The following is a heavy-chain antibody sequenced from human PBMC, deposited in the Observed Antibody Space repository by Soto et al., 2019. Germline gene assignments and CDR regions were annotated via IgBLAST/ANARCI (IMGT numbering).Heavy chain of an antibody. D-gene: IGHD6-13*01. CDR3: TRDPAPAGWFDY. J-gene: IGHJ5*01. V-gene: IGHV3-74*03. CDR1: GFTFSNYC. CDR2: INSDGSST. Sequence: GSLRLSCAASGFTFSNYCMHWVRRAPGKGLVWVSRINSDGSSTMYADSVRGRFTISRDNAKNTLYLQMNSLRGEDTAVYYCTRDPAPAGWFDYWGQGTLVTVSS.